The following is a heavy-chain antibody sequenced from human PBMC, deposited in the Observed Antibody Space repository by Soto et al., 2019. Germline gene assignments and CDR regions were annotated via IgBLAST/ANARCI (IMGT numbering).Heavy chain of an antibody. V-gene: IGHV1-69*13. D-gene: IGHD2-15*01. CDR2: IIPIFGTA. CDR1: GRPVSSYA. J-gene: IGHJ5*02. CDR3: ASPRYLGYCSGGSCYGWFDP. Sequence: SVKVSCKASGRPVSSYAISCVRQAPGQVLEWMGGIIPIFGTANYAQKFQGRVTITADESTSTAYMELSSLRSEDTAVYYCASPRYLGYCSGGSCYGWFDPWGQGTLVTVSS.